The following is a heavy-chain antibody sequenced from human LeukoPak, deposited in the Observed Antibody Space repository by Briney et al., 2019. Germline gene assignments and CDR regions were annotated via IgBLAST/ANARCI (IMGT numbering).Heavy chain of an antibody. CDR3: ARDPYYDILTGYYTVDY. Sequence: ASETLSLTCAVYGGSFSGYNWSWIRQPPGKGLEWIGEINHSGSTNYNPSLKSRVTISVDTSKNQFSLKLSSVTAADTAVYYCARDPYYDILTGYYTVDYWGQGTLVTVSS. CDR1: GGSFSGYN. CDR2: INHSGST. V-gene: IGHV4-34*01. J-gene: IGHJ4*02. D-gene: IGHD3-9*01.